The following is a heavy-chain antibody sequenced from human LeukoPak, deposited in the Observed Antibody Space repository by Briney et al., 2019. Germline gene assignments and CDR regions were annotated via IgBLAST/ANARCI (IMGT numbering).Heavy chain of an antibody. J-gene: IGHJ6*02. CDR2: INHSGST. CDR3: ARAITMVRGVIIAYYYYGMDV. Sequence: SETLSLTCAVYGGSFSGYYWSWIRQPPGKGLEWIGEINHSGSTNYNPSLKSRVTISVDTSKNQFSLKLSSATAADTAVYYCARAITMVRGVIIAYYYYGMDVWGQGTTVTVSS. V-gene: IGHV4-34*01. CDR1: GGSFSGYY. D-gene: IGHD3-10*01.